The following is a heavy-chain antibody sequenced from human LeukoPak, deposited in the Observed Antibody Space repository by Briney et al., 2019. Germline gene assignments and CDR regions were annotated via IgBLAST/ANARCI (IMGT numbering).Heavy chain of an antibody. V-gene: IGHV3-23*01. CDR1: GLTFSTYA. CDR3: AKRAVGLTFDY. D-gene: IGHD1-26*01. J-gene: IGHJ4*02. CDR2: ISSSGVST. Sequence: GGSLRLSCAASGLTFSTYARSWVRQAPGKGLEWVSMISSSGVSTYYAGSVEGRFTTSRDNSKNTLYLQMNSLRVEDTAVYYCAKRAVGLTFDYWGQGTLVTVSS.